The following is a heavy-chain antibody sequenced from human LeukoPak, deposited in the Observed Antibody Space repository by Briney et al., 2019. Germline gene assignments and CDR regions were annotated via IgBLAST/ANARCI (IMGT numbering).Heavy chain of an antibody. CDR1: GFTFSSCS. CDR3: ARDFADSTFDY. J-gene: IGHJ4*02. V-gene: IGHV3-21*01. CDR2: ISNSSSNI. D-gene: IGHD3-3*01. Sequence: GGSVTLLCSPSGFTFSSCSLIWLGQAPAKGLEGFTCISNSSSNIYYADSVKGRFTISRDNAKNSLYLQMDSRRAEDTAVYYRARDFADSTFDYWGQGTLVSVSS.